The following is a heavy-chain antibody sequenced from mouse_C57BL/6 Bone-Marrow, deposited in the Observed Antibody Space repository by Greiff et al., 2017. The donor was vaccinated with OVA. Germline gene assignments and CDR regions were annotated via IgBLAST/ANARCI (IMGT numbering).Heavy chain of an antibody. CDR1: GYTFTSYW. D-gene: IGHD1-1*01. V-gene: IGHV1-69*01. Sequence: QVQLQQPGAALVMPGASVKLSCKASGYTFTSYWLHWVQQRPGHGLEWIGEIAPSDSYTNYNQKFKGKSTLTVDKSSSTAYMQLRSLTSEDSAVYDSARGPYGSSSYDYAMDYWGQGTSGTVSS. CDR2: IAPSDSYT. CDR3: ARGPYGSSSYDYAMDY. J-gene: IGHJ4*01.